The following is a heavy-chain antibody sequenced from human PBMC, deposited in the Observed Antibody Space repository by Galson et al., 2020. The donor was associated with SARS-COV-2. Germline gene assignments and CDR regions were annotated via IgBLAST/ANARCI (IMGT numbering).Heavy chain of an antibody. CDR1: GFTVSTNY. V-gene: IGHV3-53*01. CDR3: ARGYGDYYFDY. D-gene: IGHD4-17*01. CDR2: IYSGGST. J-gene: IGHJ4*02. Sequence: GGSLSLSCPASGFTVSTNYMNWVRQAPGKGLEWVSVIYSGGSTYYTDSVKGRFTISRDSSKNTLYLQMNSLRAEDTAVYYCARGYGDYYFDYWGQGTLVTVSS.